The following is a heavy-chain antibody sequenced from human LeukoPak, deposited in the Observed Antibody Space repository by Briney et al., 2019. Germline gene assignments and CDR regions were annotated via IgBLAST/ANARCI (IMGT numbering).Heavy chain of an antibody. CDR3: ARESKTYDGSGYYHDS. CDR2: IYTSGST. Sequence: SETLSLTCTVSGGSIYNYYWSWIRQPAGKGLEWIGRIYTSGSTDYSPSLKSRVTMSLDTSKNQFSLNLYSVAAADTAVYFCARESKTYDGSGYYHDSWGQGTLVTVSS. J-gene: IGHJ4*02. V-gene: IGHV4-4*07. D-gene: IGHD3-22*01. CDR1: GGSIYNYY.